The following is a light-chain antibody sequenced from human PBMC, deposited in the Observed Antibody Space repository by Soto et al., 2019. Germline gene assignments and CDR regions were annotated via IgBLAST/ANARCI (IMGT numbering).Light chain of an antibody. CDR2: RNN. J-gene: IGLJ3*02. Sequence: QSVLTQPPSASGTPGQSVSISCSGSSSNIGINYVFWYQQLPGTAPKLLIYRNNQRPSEVPDRFSGSKSGTSASLAISGLRSEDEADYFCATWDGSLSGPGVFGGGTKLTVL. CDR1: SSNIGINY. V-gene: IGLV1-47*01. CDR3: ATWDGSLSGPGV.